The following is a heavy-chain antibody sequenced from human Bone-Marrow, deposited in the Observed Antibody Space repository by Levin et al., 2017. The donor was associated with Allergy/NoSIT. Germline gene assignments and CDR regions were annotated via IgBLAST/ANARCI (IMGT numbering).Heavy chain of an antibody. Sequence: GGSLRLSCAASGFTFSDYYMSWIRQAPGKGLEWVSYISSSGSTIYYADSVKGRFTISRDNAKNSLYLQMNSLRAEDTAVYYCARDQLQRVLRLLEWLSPSGMDVWGQGTTVTVSS. CDR2: ISSSGSTI. CDR1: GFTFSDYY. J-gene: IGHJ6*02. D-gene: IGHD3-3*01. V-gene: IGHV3-11*01. CDR3: ARDQLQRVLRLLEWLSPSGMDV.